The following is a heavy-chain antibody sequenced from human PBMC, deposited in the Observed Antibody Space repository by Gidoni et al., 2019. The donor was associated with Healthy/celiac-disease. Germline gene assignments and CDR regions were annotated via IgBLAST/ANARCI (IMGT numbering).Heavy chain of an antibody. Sequence: QVQLQESGPGLVKPSETLSLTCTVSGGSISSYSWGWIRQPPGKGLEWIGYIYYSGSTNYNPPLKSRVTISVDTSKNQFSLKLSSVTAADTAVYYCARDNGARHCGGDCYSVGYYYGMDVWGQGTTVTVSS. CDR3: ARDNGARHCGGDCYSVGYYYGMDV. CDR2: IYYSGST. J-gene: IGHJ6*02. V-gene: IGHV4-59*01. CDR1: GGSISSYS. D-gene: IGHD2-21*02.